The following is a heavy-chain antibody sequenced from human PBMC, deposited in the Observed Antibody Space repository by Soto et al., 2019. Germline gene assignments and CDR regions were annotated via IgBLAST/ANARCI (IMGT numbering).Heavy chain of an antibody. CDR2: IDKSGGDT. J-gene: IGHJ4*02. CDR3: AKDTYSRSWYF. D-gene: IGHD2-2*01. V-gene: IGHV3-23*05. CDR1: GFTFTNYL. Sequence: GGSLDLSCAASGFTFTNYLMTWVRQAPGKGLEWVSSIDKSGGDTYYADSVKVRFTISRDNSKNTLYLQMNGLRAEDTALYYCAKDTYSRSWYFWGQGTLVTVSS.